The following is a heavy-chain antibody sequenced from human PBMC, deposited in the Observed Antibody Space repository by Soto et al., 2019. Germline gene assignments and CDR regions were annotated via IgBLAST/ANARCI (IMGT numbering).Heavy chain of an antibody. CDR2: ISGNGSST. V-gene: IGHV3-74*01. J-gene: IGHJ6*03. CDR3: ARDWSGPGNSAYYYSNMDV. CDR1: EFNFGSLA. Sequence: RHSYAAFEFNFGSLAMRRVRQATGKGLEWVSPISGNGSSTYYADSVKGRFTISRDNAKNTLYLQMNSLRAEDTALYYCARDWSGPGNSAYYYSNMDVWGKGTTVTRSS. D-gene: IGHD3-3*01.